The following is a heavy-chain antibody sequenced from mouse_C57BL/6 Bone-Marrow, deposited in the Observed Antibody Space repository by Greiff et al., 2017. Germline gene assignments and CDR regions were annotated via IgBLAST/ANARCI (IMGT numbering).Heavy chain of an antibody. CDR2: IDPSDSET. Sequence: LKQPGAELVRPGSSVKLSCKASGYTFTSYWMHWVKQRPIQGLEWIGNIDPSDSETHYNQKFKDKATLTVDQSSSTAYMQRSSLTSEDSSVYYCAREGFPTFDYWGQGTTLTVSS. J-gene: IGHJ2*01. V-gene: IGHV1-52*01. CDR1: GYTFTSYW. CDR3: AREGFPTFDY. D-gene: IGHD3-3*01.